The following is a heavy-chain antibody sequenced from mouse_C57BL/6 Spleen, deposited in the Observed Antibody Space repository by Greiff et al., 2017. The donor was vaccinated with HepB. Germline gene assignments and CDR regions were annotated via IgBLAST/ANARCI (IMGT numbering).Heavy chain of an antibody. D-gene: IGHD1-1*01. V-gene: IGHV1-82*01. Sequence: QVQLQQSGPELVKPGASVKISCKASGYAFSSSWMNWVKQRPGKGLEWIGRIYPGDGDTNYNGKFKGKATLTADKSSSTAYMQLSSLTSEDSAVYCCAIYPYYYGSSSHFDYWGQGTTLTVSS. CDR1: GYAFSSSW. J-gene: IGHJ2*01. CDR3: AIYPYYYGSSSHFDY. CDR2: IYPGDGDT.